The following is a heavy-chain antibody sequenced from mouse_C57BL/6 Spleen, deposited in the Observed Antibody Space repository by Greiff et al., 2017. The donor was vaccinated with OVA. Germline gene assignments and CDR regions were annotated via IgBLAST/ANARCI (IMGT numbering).Heavy chain of an antibody. J-gene: IGHJ4*01. Sequence: VQLQQSGPGLVQPSQSLSITCTVSGFSLTSYGVHWVRQSPGKGLEWLGVIWRGGSTDYNAAFMSRLSITKDNSKSQVFFKMNSLQADDTAIYYCAKNRGFDWGEGYYAMDYWGQGTSVTVSS. V-gene: IGHV2-5*01. CDR2: IWRGGST. D-gene: IGHD3-3*01. CDR3: AKNRGFDWGEGYYAMDY. CDR1: GFSLTSYG.